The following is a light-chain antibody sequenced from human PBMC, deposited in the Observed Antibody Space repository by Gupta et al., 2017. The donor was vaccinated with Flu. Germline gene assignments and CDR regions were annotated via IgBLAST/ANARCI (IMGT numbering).Light chain of an antibody. CDR1: SSNVGVNY. Sequence: KVTISCAGTSSNVGVNYVYWYQHFPGTAPKLLIQKNDQRPSGVPDRFSGSKSGTSASLAISGLRSEDEADYYCAAWDDNVSGPVFGGGTKLTVL. CDR2: KND. CDR3: AAWDDNVSGPV. V-gene: IGLV1-47*01. J-gene: IGLJ2*01.